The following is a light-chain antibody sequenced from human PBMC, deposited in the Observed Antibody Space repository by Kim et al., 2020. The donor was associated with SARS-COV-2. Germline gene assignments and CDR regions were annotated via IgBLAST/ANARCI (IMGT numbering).Light chain of an antibody. CDR1: SLRDYY. Sequence: GQTVSLTCQGDSLRDYYATWYQQRPGQAPVLVLFGKYNRPSGIPDRFSGSASGNTASLTITGAQAEDEADYYCNSRDSSGDHVVFGGGTKLTVL. J-gene: IGLJ3*02. CDR2: GKY. V-gene: IGLV3-19*01. CDR3: NSRDSSGDHVV.